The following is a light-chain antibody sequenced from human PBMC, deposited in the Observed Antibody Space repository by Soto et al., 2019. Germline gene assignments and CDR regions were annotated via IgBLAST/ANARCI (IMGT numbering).Light chain of an antibody. CDR3: NSYAGSNNWV. CDR1: SSDVGGYNY. CDR2: EVS. V-gene: IGLV2-8*01. Sequence: QSALTQPASVSGSPGQSITISCTGTSSDVGGYNYVSWYQQHPGKAPKLMIYEVSKRPSGVPDRFSGSKSGNTASLTVSGLQAEDEPDYYFNSYAGSNNWVFGGGTKLTVL. J-gene: IGLJ3*02.